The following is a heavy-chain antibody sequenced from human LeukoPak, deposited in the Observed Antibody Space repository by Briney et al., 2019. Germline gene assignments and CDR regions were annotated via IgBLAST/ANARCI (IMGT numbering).Heavy chain of an antibody. CDR3: ARGPRITLIRGGQWYYYMDV. CDR2: INPSGGST. J-gene: IGHJ6*03. V-gene: IGHV1-46*01. D-gene: IGHD3-10*01. CDR1: GYTFTIYY. Sequence: ASVKVSCKASGYTFTIYYIHWVRQAPGQGLEWMGLINPSGGSTNYAQKFQGRVTMTRDTSTSTVYMELSSLRSEDTAVYYCARGPRITLIRGGQWYYYMDVWGKGTTVTVSS.